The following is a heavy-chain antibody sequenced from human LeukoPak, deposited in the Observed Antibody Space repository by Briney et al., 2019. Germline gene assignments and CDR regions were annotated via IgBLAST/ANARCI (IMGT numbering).Heavy chain of an antibody. CDR1: GGTFSSYA. CDR2: IIPIFGTA. D-gene: IGHD6-13*01. V-gene: IGHV1-69*13. Sequence: GAPVKVSCKASGGTFSSYAISWVRQAPGQGLEWMGGIIPIFGTANYAQKFQGRVTITADESTSTAYMELSSLRSEDTAVYYCARDGDSSSWYFSWGQGTLVTVSS. J-gene: IGHJ4*02. CDR3: ARDGDSSSWYFS.